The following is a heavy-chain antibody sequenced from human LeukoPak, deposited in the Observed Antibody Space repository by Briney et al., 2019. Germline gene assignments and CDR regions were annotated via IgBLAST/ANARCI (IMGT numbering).Heavy chain of an antibody. V-gene: IGHV1-18*01. CDR2: ISAYNGNT. CDR1: GYTFTSYG. Sequence: ASVKVSCKASGYTFTSYGISWVRQAPGQGLEWMGWISAYNGNTNYAQQLQGRVTMTTDTSTSTAYMELRSLRSDDTVVYYCARVEGGYDPMDVWGKGTTVTVSS. J-gene: IGHJ6*04. D-gene: IGHD5-12*01. CDR3: ARVEGGYDPMDV.